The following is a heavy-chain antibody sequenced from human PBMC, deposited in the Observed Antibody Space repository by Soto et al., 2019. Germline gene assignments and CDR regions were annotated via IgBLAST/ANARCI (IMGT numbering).Heavy chain of an antibody. V-gene: IGHV3-48*01. CDR3: ARDLWDDLAGGESDY. J-gene: IGHJ4*02. CDR2: ISYDSSKPI. CDR1: GFSFSSFG. Sequence: EVQLVESGGGLVQPGGSLRLSCAASGFSFSSFGMNWVRQAPGKGLEWVSYISYDSSKPIYYADSVKGRFTISRDNARNSLYLQMNRLRAEDTAVYYCARDLWDDLAGGESDYWGQGTLVTVSS. D-gene: IGHD3-16*01.